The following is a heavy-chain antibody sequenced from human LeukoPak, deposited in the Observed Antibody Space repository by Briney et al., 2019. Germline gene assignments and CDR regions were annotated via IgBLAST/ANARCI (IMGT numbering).Heavy chain of an antibody. CDR1: GFTFRTYA. CDR2: ISGSGVET. D-gene: IGHD6-19*01. J-gene: IGHJ4*02. Sequence: GGSLRLSCAASGFTFRTYAINWFRQAPGKGLEWVAAISGSGVETHYSNSVSGRFTISRYNFWNIVHLQMASLRAEDTAIYNCGKAAYPVHPRDLDSWGQGTLVIVSS. CDR3: GKAAYPVHPRDLDS. V-gene: IGHV3-23*01.